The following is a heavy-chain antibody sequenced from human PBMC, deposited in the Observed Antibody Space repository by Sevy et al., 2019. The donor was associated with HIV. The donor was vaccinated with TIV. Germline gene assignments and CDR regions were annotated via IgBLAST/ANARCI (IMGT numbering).Heavy chain of an antibody. V-gene: IGHV3-21*01. J-gene: IGHJ4*02. CDR3: ARDGEYCSGGSCDFIDY. CDR2: ISSSSSYI. D-gene: IGHD2-15*01. Sequence: GGSLRLSCAASGFTFSSYSMNWVRQAPGKGLEWVSSISSSSSYIYYADSVKGRFTISRDNAKNSLYLQMNSLRAEDTAVYYCARDGEYCSGGSCDFIDYWGQGTLVTASS. CDR1: GFTFSSYS.